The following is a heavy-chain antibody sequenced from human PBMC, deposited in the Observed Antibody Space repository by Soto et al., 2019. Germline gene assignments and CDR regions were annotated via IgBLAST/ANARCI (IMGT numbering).Heavy chain of an antibody. Sequence: GGSLRLSCAASGFTFSSYAMSWVRQAPGKGLEWVSAISGSGGSTYYADSVKGRFTISRDNSKNTLYLQMNSLRAEDTAVYYCAKRYYYDSSGYPENYFDYWGQGTLVTVSS. CDR3: AKRYYYDSSGYPENYFDY. CDR1: GFTFSSYA. J-gene: IGHJ4*02. V-gene: IGHV3-23*01. CDR2: ISGSGGST. D-gene: IGHD3-22*01.